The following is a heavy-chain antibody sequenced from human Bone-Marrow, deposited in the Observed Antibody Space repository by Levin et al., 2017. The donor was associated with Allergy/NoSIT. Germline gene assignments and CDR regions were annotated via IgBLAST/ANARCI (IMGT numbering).Heavy chain of an antibody. V-gene: IGHV4-59*12. J-gene: IGHJ6*03. CDR1: GGSIDASH. D-gene: IGHD3-10*01. CDR2: IFEDGDT. CDR3: VSGYSYSYYYMDV. Sequence: SQTLSLTCTVSGGSIDASHWSWIRQTPGKGLEWIGYIFEDGDTDYNPSLKNRVTISVDTSKNQFFLKLKSVTAADAAVYYCVSGYSYSYYYMDVWGKGTTVTVSS.